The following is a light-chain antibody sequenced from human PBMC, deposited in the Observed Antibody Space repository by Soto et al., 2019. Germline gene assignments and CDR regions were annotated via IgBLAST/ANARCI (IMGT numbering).Light chain of an antibody. Sequence: DIQMTQSPSTLSASVGERVTITCRASQSVSNWLAWYQQKPGKAPELLIYDASSLESGVPSRFSGSGSGTEFTLTISGLQPDDFATYFCQQYHSYSWTFGQGTKVEIK. J-gene: IGKJ1*01. CDR1: QSVSNW. V-gene: IGKV1-5*01. CDR2: DAS. CDR3: QQYHSYSWT.